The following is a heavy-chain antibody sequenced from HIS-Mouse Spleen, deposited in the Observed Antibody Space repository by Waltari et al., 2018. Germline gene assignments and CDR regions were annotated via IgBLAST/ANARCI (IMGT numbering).Heavy chain of an antibody. CDR1: GGSFSAYY. CDR2: INHGGST. CDR3: ARGILELRAFDI. V-gene: IGHV4-34*01. J-gene: IGHJ3*02. Sequence: QVQLQQWVAGLLKPSETLSLTYAVYGGSFSAYYWSRIRQPPGKGLEWIGEINHGGSTNYNPSLKSRVTISVDTSKNQFSLKLSSVTAADTAVYYCARGILELRAFDIWGQGTMVTVSS. D-gene: IGHD1-7*01.